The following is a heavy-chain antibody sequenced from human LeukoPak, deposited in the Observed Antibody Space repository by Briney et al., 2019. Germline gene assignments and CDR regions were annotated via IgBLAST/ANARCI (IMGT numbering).Heavy chain of an antibody. Sequence: GESLKISCKGSGYTFTSYAMNWVRQAPGQGLEWMGWINTNTGNPTYAQGFTGRFVFSLDTSVSTAYLQISSLKAEDTAVYYCARIAVAPRSWFDPWGQGTLVTVSS. CDR3: ARIAVAPRSWFDP. CDR1: GYTFTSYA. CDR2: INTNTGNP. D-gene: IGHD6-19*01. V-gene: IGHV7-4-1*02. J-gene: IGHJ5*02.